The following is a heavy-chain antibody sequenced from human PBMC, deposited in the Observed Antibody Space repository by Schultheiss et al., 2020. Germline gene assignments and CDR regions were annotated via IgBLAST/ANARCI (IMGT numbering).Heavy chain of an antibody. CDR1: GGSISSYY. D-gene: IGHD2-2*02. CDR3: ARHTIAIFVFDS. J-gene: IGHJ4*02. V-gene: IGHV4-59*08. Sequence: SQTLSLTCTVSGGSISSYYWSWIRQPPGKRLEWIGYIYYSGSTNYNPSLKSRVAISMDKSKTQFSLSLSSFTAADTAVYYCARHTIAIFVFDSWSQGTLVTVSS. CDR2: IYYSGST.